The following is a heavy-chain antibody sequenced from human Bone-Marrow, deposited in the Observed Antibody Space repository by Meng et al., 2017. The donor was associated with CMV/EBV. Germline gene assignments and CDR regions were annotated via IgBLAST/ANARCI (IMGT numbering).Heavy chain of an antibody. V-gene: IGHV4-39*07. D-gene: IGHD6-13*01. CDR2: IFYNGNT. CDR1: GDSTSSSFFY. CDR3: ARDLIAASGKKGFDY. J-gene: IGHJ4*02. Sequence: SETLSLTCTVSGDSTSSSFFYWGWIRQPPGKGLEWIGSIFYNGNTFYNPSLWGRVTISVGTSKKHFSLRLSSVTAADTAVYYCARDLIAASGKKGFDYWGQGKLVTVSS.